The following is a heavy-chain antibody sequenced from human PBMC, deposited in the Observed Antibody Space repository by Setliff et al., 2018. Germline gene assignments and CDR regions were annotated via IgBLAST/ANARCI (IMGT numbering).Heavy chain of an antibody. Sequence: GGSLRLSCTASGFTFGDYAMSWVRQAPGKGLEWVGFIRSKAYGGTTEYAASVKGRFTISRDDSKSIAYLQMNSLKTEDTAVYYCTREASVDFWSGYPYYYYMDVWGKGTTVT. J-gene: IGHJ6*03. CDR2: IRSKAYGGTT. V-gene: IGHV3-49*04. CDR1: GFTFGDYA. CDR3: TREASVDFWSGYPYYYYMDV. D-gene: IGHD3-3*01.